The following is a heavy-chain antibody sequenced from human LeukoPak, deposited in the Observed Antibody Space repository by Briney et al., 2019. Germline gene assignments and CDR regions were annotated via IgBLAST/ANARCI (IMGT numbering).Heavy chain of an antibody. CDR1: GFTFDDYA. V-gene: IGHV3-9*01. Sequence: GGSLRLSCAASGFTFDDYAMHWVRQAPGKGLEWVSGISWNSGSIGYADSVKGRFTISRDNAKNSLYLQMNSLRAEDTALYYCSKDYYDSSGYQFDIWGQGTMVTVSS. D-gene: IGHD3-22*01. CDR2: ISWNSGSI. J-gene: IGHJ3*02. CDR3: SKDYYDSSGYQFDI.